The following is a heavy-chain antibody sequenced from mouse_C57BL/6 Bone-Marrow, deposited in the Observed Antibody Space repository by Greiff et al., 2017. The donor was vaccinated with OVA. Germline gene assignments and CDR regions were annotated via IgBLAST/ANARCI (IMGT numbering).Heavy chain of an antibody. J-gene: IGHJ4*01. CDR3: ASFDYDEGYAMDY. Sequence: QVQLQQSGAELVKPGASVKLSCKASGYTFTSYWMHWVKQRPGQGLEWIGMIHPNSGSTNYNEKFKSKATLTVDKSSSTAYMQLSSLTSEDSAVYYCASFDYDEGYAMDYWGQGTSVTVSS. CDR1: GYTFTSYW. CDR2: IHPNSGST. D-gene: IGHD2-4*01. V-gene: IGHV1-64*01.